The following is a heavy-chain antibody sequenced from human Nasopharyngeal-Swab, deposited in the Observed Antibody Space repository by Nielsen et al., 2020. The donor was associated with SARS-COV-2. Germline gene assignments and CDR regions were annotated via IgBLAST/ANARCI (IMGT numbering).Heavy chain of an antibody. CDR2: MNSDGSTI. V-gene: IGHV3-74*01. J-gene: IGHJ4*02. CDR1: GFTLSSSW. D-gene: IGHD3-3*01. CDR3: VRDGESSDFWSGYDRFDY. Sequence: GGSLRLSCAASGFTLSSSWMHWIRQDPGKGLVWVARMNSDGSTINYGDSVMGRFIISRDNAKNMLYLQMNSLRAEDTAVYYCVRDGESSDFWSGYDRFDYWGQGTLVTVSS.